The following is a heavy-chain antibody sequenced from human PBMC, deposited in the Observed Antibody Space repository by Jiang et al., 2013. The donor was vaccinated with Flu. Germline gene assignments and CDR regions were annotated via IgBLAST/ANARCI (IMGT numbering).Heavy chain of an antibody. V-gene: IGHV3-23*01. CDR1: GFTFSTYA. J-gene: IGHJ4*02. Sequence: QLLESGGGLVQPGGSLRLSCAASGFTFSTYAMSWVRQAPGKGLEWVSGVSGRGGDTYYADSVKGRFTISRDNSKNTLYLQMNSLRADDTAVYYCAKEDCTTGNCPHPLEYWGQGTLVTVSS. D-gene: IGHD2-8*01. CDR2: VSGRGGDT. CDR3: AKEDCTTGNCPHPLEY.